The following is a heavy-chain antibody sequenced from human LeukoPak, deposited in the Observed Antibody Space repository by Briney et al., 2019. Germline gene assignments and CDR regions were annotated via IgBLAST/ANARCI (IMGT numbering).Heavy chain of an antibody. CDR2: ISAYNGNT. J-gene: IGHJ6*02. CDR1: GYTFTSYG. V-gene: IGHV1-18*01. CDR3: ATQYSSGWYYYHYGMDV. Sequence: GASVKVSCKASGYTFTSYGISWVRQAPGQGLEWMGWISAYNGNTNYAQKLQGRVTMTTDTSTSTAYMELRSLRSGDTAVYYCATQYSSGWYYYHYGMDVWGQGTTVTVSS. D-gene: IGHD6-19*01.